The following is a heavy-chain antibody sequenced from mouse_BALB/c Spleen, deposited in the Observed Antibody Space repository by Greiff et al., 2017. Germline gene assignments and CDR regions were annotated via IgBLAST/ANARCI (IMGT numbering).Heavy chain of an antibody. V-gene: IGHV14-1*02. J-gene: IGHJ2*01. CDR1: GFNIKDYY. CDR3: ARCCGNDY. D-gene: IGHD2-1*01. Sequence: VQLQQSGAELVRSGASVKLSCTASGFNIKDYYMHWVKQRPEQGLEWIGWIDPENGNTIYDPKFQGKASITADTSSNTAYLQLSSLTSEDTAVYYCARCCGNDYWGQGTTLTVSS. CDR2: IDPENGNT.